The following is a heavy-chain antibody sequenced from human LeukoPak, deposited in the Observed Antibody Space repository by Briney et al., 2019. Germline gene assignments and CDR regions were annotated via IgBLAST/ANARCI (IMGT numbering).Heavy chain of an antibody. CDR3: ARGGLNYDFWSGYYSAFDI. J-gene: IGHJ3*02. CDR1: GGSISSGDYY. Sequence: SQTLSLTCTVSGGSISSGDYYWSWIRQPPGKGLEWIGYTYYSGSTYYNPSLKSRVTISVDTSKNQFSLKLSSVTAADTAVYYCARGGLNYDFWSGYYSAFDIWGQGTMVTVSP. CDR2: TYYSGST. D-gene: IGHD3-3*01. V-gene: IGHV4-30-4*08.